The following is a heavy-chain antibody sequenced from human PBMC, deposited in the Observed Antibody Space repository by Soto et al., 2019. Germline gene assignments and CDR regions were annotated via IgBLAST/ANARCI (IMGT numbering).Heavy chain of an antibody. V-gene: IGHV3-74*01. D-gene: IGHD2-15*01. J-gene: IGHJ6*02. CDR1: GFPFSSYW. CDR2: INSDGSST. Sequence: GGSLRLSCAASGFPFSSYWMHWVRQAPGMGLVWVSRINSDGSSTNYADSVKGRFTISRDNAKSTLYLQMNSLRAEDTAVYYCATAGGYCSGGSCGHYYFYGMDVWGQGTTVTVSS. CDR3: ATAGGYCSGGSCGHYYFYGMDV.